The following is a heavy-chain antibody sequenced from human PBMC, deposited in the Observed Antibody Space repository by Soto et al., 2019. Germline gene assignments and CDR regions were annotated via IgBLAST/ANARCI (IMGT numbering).Heavy chain of an antibody. CDR2: ITPNSGAT. Sequence: QGQLVQSGAEVKKPGASVKVSCKASRYTFSGYYIHWERQAPGHGPEWMGWITPNSGATDYAQRLLGRVSMTRATSITTAYLDLIGRRSDVTAVYYCASDFVVFAISQLNYGLYVWCQRTTVTVSS. J-gene: IGHJ6*02. CDR1: RYTFSGYY. V-gene: IGHV1-2*02. CDR3: ASDFVVFAISQLNYGLYV. D-gene: IGHD2-21*01.